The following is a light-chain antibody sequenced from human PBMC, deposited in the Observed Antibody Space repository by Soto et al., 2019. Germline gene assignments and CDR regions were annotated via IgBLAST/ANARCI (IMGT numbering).Light chain of an antibody. CDR3: QQFNSYPHT. Sequence: DIHLTQSPSFLSASVGDRVTITCRASQGIASSLAWNQQKAGKAPKLLIYGASTLETGVPSRFSGSGPGTEFTLTISSLQPEDFGIYYCQQFNSYPHTFGGGTKVEIK. CDR2: GAS. V-gene: IGKV1-9*01. J-gene: IGKJ4*01. CDR1: QGIASS.